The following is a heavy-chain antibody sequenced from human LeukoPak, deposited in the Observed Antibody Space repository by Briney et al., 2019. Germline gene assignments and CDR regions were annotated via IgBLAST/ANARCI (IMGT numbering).Heavy chain of an antibody. D-gene: IGHD6-19*01. Sequence: GGSLRLSCAASGFTFDDYAMHWVRHAPGKGLEWVSGISWNSGSIGYADSVKGRFTISRDNAKNSLYLQMNSLTAEDTALYYCTKAVAVANMVDYWGQGTLVTVSS. CDR3: TKAVAVANMVDY. CDR1: GFTFDDYA. J-gene: IGHJ4*02. CDR2: ISWNSGSI. V-gene: IGHV3-9*01.